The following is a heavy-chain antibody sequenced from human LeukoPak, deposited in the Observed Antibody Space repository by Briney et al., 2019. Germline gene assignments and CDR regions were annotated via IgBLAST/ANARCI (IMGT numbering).Heavy chain of an antibody. CDR1: GGSISSYY. Sequence: SEALSLTCTVSGGSISSYYWSWIRQPPGKGLEWIGYIYYSGSTNYYPSLKSRVTISVATSKTTFSLKLSSVTAADTAVYYCARRTIAVAGTDYNYYYMDVWGKGTTVTVSS. D-gene: IGHD6-19*01. CDR3: ARRTIAVAGTDYNYYYMDV. CDR2: IYYSGST. V-gene: IGHV4-59*01. J-gene: IGHJ6*03.